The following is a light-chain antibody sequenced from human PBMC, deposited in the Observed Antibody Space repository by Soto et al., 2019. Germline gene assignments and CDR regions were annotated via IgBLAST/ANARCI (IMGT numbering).Light chain of an antibody. CDR3: CSYAGDLAL. J-gene: IGLJ2*01. CDR1: SSDVGGYDF. Sequence: QSVLTQPRSVSGSPGQSVTISCTGTSSDVGGYDFVSWYQQHPGKAPKLMISDVSKRPSGVPDRFSGSKSGNTASLTISGLHAEDEADYYCCSYAGDLALFGGGNKLTDL. CDR2: DVS. V-gene: IGLV2-11*01.